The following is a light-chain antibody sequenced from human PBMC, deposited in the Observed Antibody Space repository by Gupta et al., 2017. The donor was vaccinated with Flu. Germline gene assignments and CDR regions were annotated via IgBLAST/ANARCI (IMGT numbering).Light chain of an antibody. CDR2: GAS. Sequence: VGDGVTITCRASQNINIYLNWYQQKPGKAPKLLIYGASNLHSGVPSRFSGSRSGTDFTLTISSLQPDDFATYYCQQSVSAPLTFGGGTRVEIK. V-gene: IGKV1-39*01. CDR3: QQSVSAPLT. J-gene: IGKJ4*01. CDR1: QNINIY.